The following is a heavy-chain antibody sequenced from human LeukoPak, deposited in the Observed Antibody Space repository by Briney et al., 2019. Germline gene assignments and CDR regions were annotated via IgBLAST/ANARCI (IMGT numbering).Heavy chain of an antibody. CDR2: ISSSGSTT. CDR3: ANPQSRGYDYLDY. V-gene: IGHV3-48*01. CDR1: GFTFSSYS. Sequence: GGSLRLSCVASGFTFSSYSMNWVRQAPGKGLEWVSYISSSGSTTYYADSVKGRFTISRDNSKNTLYLQMNSLRGDDTAVYYCANPQSRGYDYLDYWGQGTLVTVSS. D-gene: IGHD5-12*01. J-gene: IGHJ4*02.